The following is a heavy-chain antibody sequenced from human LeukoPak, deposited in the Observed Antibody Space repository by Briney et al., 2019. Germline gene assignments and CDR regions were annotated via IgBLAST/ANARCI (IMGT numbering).Heavy chain of an antibody. CDR3: ARAASEYQLPRYYYYMDV. D-gene: IGHD2-2*01. CDR2: IYYSGST. V-gene: IGHV4-31*03. Sequence: SSETLSLTCTVSGGSISSGGYYWSWIRQHPGKGLEWIGYIYYSGSTYYNPSLKSRVTISVDTSKNQFSLKLSSVTAADTAVYYCARAASEYQLPRYYYYMDVWGKGTTVTVSS. CDR1: GGSISSGGYY. J-gene: IGHJ6*03.